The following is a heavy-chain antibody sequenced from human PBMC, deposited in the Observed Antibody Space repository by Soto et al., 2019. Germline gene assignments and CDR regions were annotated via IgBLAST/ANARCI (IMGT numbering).Heavy chain of an antibody. CDR3: ARESGGATATLDYYYFYMDV. D-gene: IGHD5-12*01. V-gene: IGHV1-2*04. CDR1: GDTFSDYY. CDR2: INPNSGAT. J-gene: IGHJ6*03. Sequence: QVQLVQSGAEVRKPGASVTVSCRTSGDTFSDYYIHWVRQAPGQGLEWMGWINPNSGATNYAQKFRGWVTMTRDTSIRTVYMQLSRLRSDDTAVYYCARESGGATATLDYYYFYMDVWGTGTTVTLSS.